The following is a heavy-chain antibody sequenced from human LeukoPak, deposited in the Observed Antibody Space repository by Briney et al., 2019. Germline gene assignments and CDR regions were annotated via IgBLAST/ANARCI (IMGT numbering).Heavy chain of an antibody. Sequence: GGSLRLSCAASGFTFSDYYMSWIRQAPGKGLEWVSYISSSGSTIYYADSVKGRFTISRDNAKNSLYLQVNSLRAEDTAVYYCTRDLHYDSSGCYGYWGQGTLVTVSS. J-gene: IGHJ4*02. CDR2: ISSSGSTI. D-gene: IGHD3-22*01. V-gene: IGHV3-11*01. CDR3: TRDLHYDSSGCYGY. CDR1: GFTFSDYY.